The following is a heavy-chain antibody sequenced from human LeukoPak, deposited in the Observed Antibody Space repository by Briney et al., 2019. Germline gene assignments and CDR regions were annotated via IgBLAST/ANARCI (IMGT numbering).Heavy chain of an antibody. CDR1: GGSISSGSYY. CDR3: ARGGYNLSISPDTFDI. Sequence: SETLSLTCTVSGGSISSGSYYWSWIRQPAGKGLEWIGRIYTSGSTNYNPSLKSRVTISVDTSKNQFSLKLSSVTAADTAVYYCARGGYNLSISPDTFDIWGQGTMVTVSS. J-gene: IGHJ3*02. V-gene: IGHV4-61*02. CDR2: IYTSGST. D-gene: IGHD5-24*01.